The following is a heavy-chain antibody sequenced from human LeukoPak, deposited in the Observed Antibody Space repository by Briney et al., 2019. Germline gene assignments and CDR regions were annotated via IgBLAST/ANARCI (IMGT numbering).Heavy chain of an antibody. CDR2: ISGSGGST. CDR3: AKDVGSGYDPYYFDY. V-gene: IGHV3-23*01. J-gene: IGHJ4*02. Sequence: PGGSLRLSCAASGFTFSSYAMSWVRQAPGKGLEWVSAISGSGGSTYYADSVKGRFTISRDNSKNTLYLQMNRLRAEDTAVYYCAKDVGSGYDPYYFDYWGQGTLVTVSS. CDR1: GFTFSSYA. D-gene: IGHD5-12*01.